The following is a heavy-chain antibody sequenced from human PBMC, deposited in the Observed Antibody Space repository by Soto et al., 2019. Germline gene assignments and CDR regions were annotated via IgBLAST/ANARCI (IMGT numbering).Heavy chain of an antibody. Sequence: QVQLQQWGAGLLKPSETLSLTCAVYGGSFSGYYWSWIRQPPGKGLEWIGEINHSGSTNYNPSLKSRVTISVGTSKNQFSLKLSYVTAADTAVYYCARAPSNYYYYYMDVWGKGTTVTVSS. CDR3: ARAPSNYYYYYMDV. CDR1: GGSFSGYY. V-gene: IGHV4-34*01. CDR2: INHSGST. J-gene: IGHJ6*03.